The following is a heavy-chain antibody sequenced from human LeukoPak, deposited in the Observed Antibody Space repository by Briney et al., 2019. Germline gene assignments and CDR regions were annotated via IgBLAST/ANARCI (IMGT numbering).Heavy chain of an antibody. D-gene: IGHD1-26*01. CDR3: ARSLVVGATYPYH. J-gene: IGHJ5*02. V-gene: IGHV3-7*01. CDR2: IKQDGSEK. CDR1: GFTFSSYW. Sequence: PGGSLRLSCAASGFTFSSYWMSWVRQAPGKGLEWVANIKQDGSEKYYVDSVKGRFTISRDNAKNSLYLQLNSLRAEDTAVYYCARSLVVGATYPYHWGRGTLVTVSS.